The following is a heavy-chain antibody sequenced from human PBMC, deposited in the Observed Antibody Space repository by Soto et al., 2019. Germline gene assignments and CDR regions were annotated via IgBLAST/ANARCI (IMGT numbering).Heavy chain of an antibody. CDR2: IYYSGTT. Sequence: SETLSLTCTVSGDSVGSENYYWAWIRQSPKKGLEWIGYIYYSGTTNYNSHLKSRVSLSVDTSKNQFSLQLRSVTPDDTAMYYCARTGDYLVDYWGQGTLVTVSS. V-gene: IGHV4-61*01. CDR1: GDSVGSENYY. J-gene: IGHJ4*02. D-gene: IGHD7-27*01. CDR3: ARTGDYLVDY.